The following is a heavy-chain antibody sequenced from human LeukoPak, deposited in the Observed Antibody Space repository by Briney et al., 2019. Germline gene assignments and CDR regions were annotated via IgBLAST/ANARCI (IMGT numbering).Heavy chain of an antibody. CDR3: ASRGSYYTRRAIFDY. J-gene: IGHJ4*02. CDR2: INHSGST. V-gene: IGHV4-34*01. Sequence: PSETLSLTCAVYGGSFSGYYWSWIRQPPGKGLEWIGEINHSGSTNYNPSLKSRVTISVDTSKNQFSLKLSSVTAADTAVYYCASRGSYYTRRAIFDYWGQGTLVTVSS. CDR1: GGSFSGYY. D-gene: IGHD3-10*01.